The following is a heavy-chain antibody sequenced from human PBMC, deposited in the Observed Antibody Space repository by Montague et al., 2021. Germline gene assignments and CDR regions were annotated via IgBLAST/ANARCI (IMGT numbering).Heavy chain of an antibody. CDR3: AREVAPGSGSNSVDC. D-gene: IGHD3-10*01. Sequence: SLRLSCSASDFTFSTYAMHWVRQAPGKGLEWVAVIWYDGSNKFYADSVKGRFTISRDNSKNTLYLQMNNLRAEDTAMYYCAREVAPGSGSNSVDCWGQGTLVTVSS. J-gene: IGHJ4*02. CDR2: IWYDGSNK. CDR1: DFTFSTYA. V-gene: IGHV3-33*01.